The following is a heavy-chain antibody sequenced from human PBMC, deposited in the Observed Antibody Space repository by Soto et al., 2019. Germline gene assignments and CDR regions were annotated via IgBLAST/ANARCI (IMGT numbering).Heavy chain of an antibody. CDR3: AREIGYGSTRWVPVVKGGFDV. D-gene: IGHD2-2*01. CDR1: GYTFSGYY. J-gene: IGHJ6*02. CDR2: INPNSGGT. Sequence: SVKVSCKASGYTFSGYYIHWVRQAPGQGPEWMGWINPNSGGTNYAQKFQGWVTMTRDTSISTAYMELSRLRSDDTAVYYCAREIGYGSTRWVPVVKGGFDVWGQGTTVTVSS. V-gene: IGHV1-2*04.